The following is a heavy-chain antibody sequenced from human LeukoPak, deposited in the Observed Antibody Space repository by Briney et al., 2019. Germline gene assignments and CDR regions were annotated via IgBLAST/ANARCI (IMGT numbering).Heavy chain of an antibody. CDR2: IIPMFGAV. CDR3: VRDYDISGPQKNFFDY. V-gene: IGHV1-69*06. Sequence: SVKVSCKASGGTFSSYAISWVRQAPGQGLQWMGGIIPMFGAVNYAQKFQGRVTITADKSTGTAYMELSSLRSEDTAVYYCVRDYDISGPQKNFFDYWGQGTLVTVSS. CDR1: GGTFSSYA. J-gene: IGHJ4*02. D-gene: IGHD3-22*01.